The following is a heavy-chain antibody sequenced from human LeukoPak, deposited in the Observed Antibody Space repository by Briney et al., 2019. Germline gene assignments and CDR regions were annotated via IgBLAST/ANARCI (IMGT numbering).Heavy chain of an antibody. Sequence: GRSLRLSCAVSGFTFSDYYMSWIRQPPGKGREWVSYISSSGSTIYYADSSKRGFTISRDNAKKSLYLQMNSVTAEDTAVYYCARDRSWSYGDYWGQGTLVTVSS. D-gene: IGHD1-26*01. CDR2: ISSSGSTI. V-gene: IGHV3-11*04. J-gene: IGHJ4*02. CDR3: ARDRSWSYGDY. CDR1: GFTFSDYY.